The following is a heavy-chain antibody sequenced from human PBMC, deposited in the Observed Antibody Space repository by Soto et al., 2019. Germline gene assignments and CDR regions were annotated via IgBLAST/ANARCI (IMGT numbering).Heavy chain of an antibody. CDR1: GFSFSSYA. Sequence: GGSLRLSCAASGFSFSSYAMSWVRQAPGKGLEWVSAISGSGGSTYYADSVKVRFTISRDNSTNTLYLQMNSRRAEDTAVYYCAKGEWLVHSASGDYYGMDVWGQGTTVTVSS. J-gene: IGHJ6*02. CDR3: AKGEWLVHSASGDYYGMDV. CDR2: ISGSGGST. D-gene: IGHD3-3*01. V-gene: IGHV3-23*01.